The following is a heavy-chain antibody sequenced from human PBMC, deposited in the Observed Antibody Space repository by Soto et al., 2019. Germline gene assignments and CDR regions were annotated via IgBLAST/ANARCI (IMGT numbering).Heavy chain of an antibody. J-gene: IGHJ5*02. CDR2: ICCSGSS. CDR1: GGAIDNGGFY. CDR3: ARGGAEDNYFDP. V-gene: IGHV4-31*03. Sequence: QVQLRESGPGLVKPSQTLSLTCTVSGGAIDNGGFYWSWIRQQPGKGLEWIGHICCSGSSHYNPSLRSRATISMDTSKNDWSLKLSSVTAADTAVYYCARGGAEDNYFDPWGQGTLVTVSS.